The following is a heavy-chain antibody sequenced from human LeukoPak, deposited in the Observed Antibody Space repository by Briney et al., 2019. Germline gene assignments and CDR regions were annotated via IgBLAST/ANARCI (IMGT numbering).Heavy chain of an antibody. CDR1: GGSISSYY. D-gene: IGHD3-10*01. J-gene: IGHJ6*02. CDR2: IYYSGST. CDR3: ASRRITKGYGMDV. Sequence: SETLSLACTVSGGSISSYYWSWIRQPPGKGLEWIGYIYYSGSTNYNPSLKSRVTISVDTSKNQFSLKLSSVTAADTAVYYCASRRITKGYGMDVWGQGTTVTVSS. V-gene: IGHV4-59*01.